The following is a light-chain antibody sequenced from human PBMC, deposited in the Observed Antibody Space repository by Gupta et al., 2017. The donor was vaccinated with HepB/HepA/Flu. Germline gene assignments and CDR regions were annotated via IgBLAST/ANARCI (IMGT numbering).Light chain of an antibody. Sequence: QSALPQPPSASGSPGQSVTISCTGTSSDVGGSNYVSWYQQHPGKAPKRIIYEVTKRPSGVPDRFSGSKSGNTASLTVSGLQAEDEAEYYCSSYAGSKVFGTGTKVTVI. V-gene: IGLV2-8*01. CDR2: EVT. CDR1: SSDVGGSNY. J-gene: IGLJ1*01. CDR3: SSYAGSKV.